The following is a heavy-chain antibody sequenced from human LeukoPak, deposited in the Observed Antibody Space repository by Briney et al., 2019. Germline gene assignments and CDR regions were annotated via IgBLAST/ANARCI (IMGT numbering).Heavy chain of an antibody. D-gene: IGHD1-26*01. CDR2: INPSGGST. J-gene: IGHJ6*03. V-gene: IGHV1-46*01. CDR1: GYTFTSYY. Sequence: ASVKVSCKASGYTFTSYYMHWVRQAPGQGLEWMGIINPSGGSTSYAQKFQGRVTMTRDMPTSTVYMELSSLRSEDTAVYYCASHSGSYYYYYMDVWGKGTTVTVSS. CDR3: ASHSGSYYYYYMDV.